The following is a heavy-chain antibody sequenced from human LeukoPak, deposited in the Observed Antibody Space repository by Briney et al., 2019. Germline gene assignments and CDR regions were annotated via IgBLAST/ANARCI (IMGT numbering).Heavy chain of an antibody. V-gene: IGHV3-7*03. D-gene: IGHD2-15*01. Sequence: GGSLRLSCAASGFTFSNYWMSWVRQAPGKGLEGVVNIKQDGSEKYYVDSVKGRFTISRDNAKNSLYLQMNTLRAEDTAIYYCARAGSCSSRSCYSRFDPWGQGTLVTVSS. CDR2: IKQDGSEK. CDR3: ARAGSCSSRSCYSRFDP. J-gene: IGHJ5*02. CDR1: GFTFSNYW.